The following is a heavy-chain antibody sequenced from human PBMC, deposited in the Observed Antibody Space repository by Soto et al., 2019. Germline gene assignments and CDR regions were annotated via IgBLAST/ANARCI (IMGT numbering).Heavy chain of an antibody. Sequence: PGGSLRLSCAASGFTFSNAWMNWVRQAPGKGLEWVGRIKSKTDGGTTDYAAPVKGRFTISRDDSKTTLYLQMNSLKTEDTAVYYCTTYETYYDFPLFDPWGQGTLVTVSS. CDR3: TTYETYYDFPLFDP. D-gene: IGHD3-3*01. CDR2: IKSKTDGGTT. V-gene: IGHV3-15*07. CDR1: GFTFSNAW. J-gene: IGHJ5*02.